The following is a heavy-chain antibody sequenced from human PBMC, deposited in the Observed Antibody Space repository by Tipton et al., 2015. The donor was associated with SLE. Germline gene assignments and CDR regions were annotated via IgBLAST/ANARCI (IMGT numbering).Heavy chain of an antibody. J-gene: IGHJ4*02. V-gene: IGHV3-23*01. D-gene: IGHD3-22*01. CDR1: GFTFSSHG. Sequence: SLRLSCTTSGFTFSSHGMSWVRQAPGKGLEWVSSLTGSGDNKYYSASAKGRFIISRDNSKKTVYLQMNSLRAEDTAVYYCALSKGGYYDSSAYSFWGQGTLLTVSS. CDR2: LTGSGDNK. CDR3: ALSKGGYYDSSAYSF.